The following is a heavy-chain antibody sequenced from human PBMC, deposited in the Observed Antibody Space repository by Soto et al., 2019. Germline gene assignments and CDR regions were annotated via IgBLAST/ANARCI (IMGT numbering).Heavy chain of an antibody. D-gene: IGHD6-6*01. J-gene: IGHJ5*02. CDR3: AREKAARFGWFDP. CDR2: IYYSGST. CDR1: GGSISSGGYY. V-gene: IGHV4-31*03. Sequence: NPSETLSLTCTVSGGSISSGGYYWSWIRQHPGKGLEWIGYIYYSGSTYYNPSLKSRVTISVDTSKNQFSLKLSSVTAADTAVYYCAREKAARFGWFDPWGQGTLVTVSS.